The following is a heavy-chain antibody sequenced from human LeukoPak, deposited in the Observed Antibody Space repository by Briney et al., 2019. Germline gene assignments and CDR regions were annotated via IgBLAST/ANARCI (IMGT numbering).Heavy chain of an antibody. Sequence: GGSLRLSCAASGFTFSSSGMHWVRQAPGKGLEWVAVISYDGSYKYYADSVKGRFTISRGNSKNTLYLQMNSLRAEDTAVYYYAKDARGYSSSWPGFPSNYYFDYWGQGTLVTVSS. D-gene: IGHD6-13*01. CDR2: ISYDGSYK. CDR3: AKDARGYSSSWPGFPSNYYFDY. V-gene: IGHV3-30*18. CDR1: GFTFSSSG. J-gene: IGHJ4*02.